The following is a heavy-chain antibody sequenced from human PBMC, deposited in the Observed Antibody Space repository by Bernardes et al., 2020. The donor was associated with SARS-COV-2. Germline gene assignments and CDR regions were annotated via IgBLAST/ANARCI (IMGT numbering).Heavy chain of an antibody. J-gene: IGHJ6*02. D-gene: IGHD5-18*01. Sequence: SVTVSCKASGYIFTAYYIHWVRRAPGQGLDWMGWIDPNRGGTNYAQNFQGRVIMTRDTSISKAYLELSRLRSDDTALYYCARERWNTAGPYYYGMDVWGQGTTVTVSS. V-gene: IGHV1-2*02. CDR2: IDPNRGGT. CDR3: ARERWNTAGPYYYGMDV. CDR1: GYIFTAYY.